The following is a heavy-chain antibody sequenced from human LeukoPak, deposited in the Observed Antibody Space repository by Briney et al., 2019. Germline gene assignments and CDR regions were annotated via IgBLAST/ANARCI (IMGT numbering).Heavy chain of an antibody. CDR3: AREGSNYYDSSGYFLYFDY. CDR2: IIPIFGTA. V-gene: IGHV1-69*05. D-gene: IGHD3-22*01. CDR1: EGTFSSYA. Sequence: ASVKVSCKASEGTFSSYAISWVRQAPGQGLEWMGGIIPIFGTANYAQKFQGRVTITTDESTSTAYMELSSLRSEDTAVYYCAREGSNYYDSSGYFLYFDYWGQGTLVTVSS. J-gene: IGHJ4*02.